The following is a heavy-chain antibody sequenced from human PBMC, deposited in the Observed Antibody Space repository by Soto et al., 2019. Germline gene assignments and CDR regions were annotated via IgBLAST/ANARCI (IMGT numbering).Heavy chain of an antibody. Sequence: EVQLVESGGGLVQPGGSLRLSCAASGFTFSSYWMSWVRQAPGKGLEWVANIKQDGSEKYYVDSVKGRFTISRDNAKNSLYLQMTSLRAEDTAVYYCARDVLTVYDFWSGYYGNDYWCQGTLVTVSS. CDR2: IKQDGSEK. D-gene: IGHD3-3*01. V-gene: IGHV3-7*05. CDR1: GFTFSSYW. CDR3: ARDVLTVYDFWSGYYGNDY. J-gene: IGHJ4*02.